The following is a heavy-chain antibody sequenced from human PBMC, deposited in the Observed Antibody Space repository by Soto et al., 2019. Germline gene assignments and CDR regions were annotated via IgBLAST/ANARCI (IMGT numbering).Heavy chain of an antibody. V-gene: IGHV6-1*01. CDR3: ATDFPYYESSDSYFDY. CDR1: GGSFSGNSAA. D-gene: IGHD3-16*01. CDR2: TYYRSKWYN. J-gene: IGHJ4*02. Sequence: SQTLSLTCAISGGSFSGNSAACNWIRQSPSRGLEWLGRTYYRSKWYNDYAVSVKSRITVTPDTSKNQFSLHLNSVTPEDTAVYYCATDFPYYESSDSYFDYWGQGALVTVSS.